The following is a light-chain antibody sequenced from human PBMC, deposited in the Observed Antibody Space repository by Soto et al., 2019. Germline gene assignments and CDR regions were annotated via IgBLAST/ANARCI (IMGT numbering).Light chain of an antibody. CDR2: KAS. CDR3: QRYNDTWT. J-gene: IGKJ1*01. Sequence: DIQMTQSPSTLSASVGDRVTITCRASQSISSWLAWYQQKPGKAPKLLIYKASTLQSGVPSRFSGSGSGTEFTLAISMLQHDDSATYYCQRYNDTWTFGQGTKVEIK. CDR1: QSISSW. V-gene: IGKV1-5*03.